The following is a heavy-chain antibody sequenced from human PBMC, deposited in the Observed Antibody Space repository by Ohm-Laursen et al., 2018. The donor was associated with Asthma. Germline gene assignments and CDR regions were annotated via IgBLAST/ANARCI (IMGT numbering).Heavy chain of an antibody. Sequence: SLRLSCAASGFTFSSYTMSWVRQAPGKGLEWLSIVSGLDSGAHTYYADSVKGRFTISRDNSKNTLYLQMNSLRAEDTAVYYCAKGEYSGYDYYYFDYWGQGTLVTVSS. D-gene: IGHD5-12*01. CDR1: GFTFSSYT. V-gene: IGHV3-23*01. CDR3: AKGEYSGYDYYYFDY. J-gene: IGHJ4*02. CDR2: VSGLDSGAHT.